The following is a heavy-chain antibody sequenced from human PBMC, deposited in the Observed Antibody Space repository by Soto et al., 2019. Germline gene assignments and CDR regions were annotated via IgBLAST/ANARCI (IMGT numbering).Heavy chain of an antibody. CDR1: GGSISSGGYS. D-gene: IGHD5-18*01. J-gene: IGHJ5*02. Sequence: PSETLSLTCAVSGGSISSGGYSWSWIRQPPGKGLEWIGYIYHSGSTYYNPSLKSRVTISVDRSKNQFSLKLSSVTAADTAVYYCARGLGYSYGYVFYNWFDPWGQGTLVTVSS. V-gene: IGHV4-30-2*01. CDR2: IYHSGST. CDR3: ARGLGYSYGYVFYNWFDP.